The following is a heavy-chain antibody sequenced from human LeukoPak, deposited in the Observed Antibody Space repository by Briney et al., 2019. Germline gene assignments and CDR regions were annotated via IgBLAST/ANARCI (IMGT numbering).Heavy chain of an antibody. Sequence: PSETLSLTCAVYGGSFSGYYWSWIRQPPGKGLEWIGEINHSGSTNYNPSLKSRVTISVDTSKNQFSLKLSSVTAADTAVYYCSGGDSGDFHYWGQGTLVTVSS. V-gene: IGHV4-34*01. CDR2: INHSGST. CDR1: GGSFSGYY. D-gene: IGHD2-15*01. J-gene: IGHJ4*02. CDR3: SGGDSGDFHY.